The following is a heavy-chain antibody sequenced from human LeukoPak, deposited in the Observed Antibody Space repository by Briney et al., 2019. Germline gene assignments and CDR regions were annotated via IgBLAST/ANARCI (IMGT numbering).Heavy chain of an antibody. Sequence: GRSLRLSCSGSGFIFVDFAMNWFRQPPGRGLEWVGFIRSKSHGATTEYAASVKGRFIISRDDSKGVAYLQINNLRTEDTGLYYCTITVTPRYWAQGAQVTVSS. CDR2: IRSKSHGATT. J-gene: IGHJ4*02. V-gene: IGHV3-49*03. CDR1: GFIFVDFA. D-gene: IGHD2-21*02. CDR3: TITVTPRY.